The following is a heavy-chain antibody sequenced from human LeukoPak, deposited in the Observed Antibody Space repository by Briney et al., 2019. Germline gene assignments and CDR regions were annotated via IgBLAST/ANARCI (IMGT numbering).Heavy chain of an antibody. CDR3: AREIAATGTGDY. V-gene: IGHV1-2*02. J-gene: IGHJ4*02. D-gene: IGHD6-13*01. Sequence: ASVKVSCKASGYIFTAYYIHWVRQAPGQGLEWMGWVNPNSGGSHYAQKFQGRVTMTRDTSLNTAYMELSSLISDDTAVYYCAREIAATGTGDYWGQGTLVIVSS. CDR1: GYIFTAYY. CDR2: VNPNSGGS.